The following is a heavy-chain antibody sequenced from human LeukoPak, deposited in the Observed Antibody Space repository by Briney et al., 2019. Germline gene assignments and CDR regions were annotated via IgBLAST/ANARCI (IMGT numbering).Heavy chain of an antibody. CDR3: AKDVGKWESLHFFDY. CDR2: ISGSGAST. J-gene: IGHJ4*02. D-gene: IGHD1-26*01. Sequence: GSLRLSCLTSGFTFSTNAMSWVRQAPGKGLGWISGISGSGASTYYADSVTGRFTISRDNSRNTLYLQMNSLRGDDTAVYYCAKDVGKWESLHFFDYWGQGTLVTVSS. V-gene: IGHV3-23*01. CDR1: GFTFSTNA.